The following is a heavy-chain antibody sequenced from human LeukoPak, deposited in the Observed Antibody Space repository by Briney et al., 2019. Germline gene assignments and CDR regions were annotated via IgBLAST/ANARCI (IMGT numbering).Heavy chain of an antibody. J-gene: IGHJ4*02. CDR3: ARDFITIFGVVILDYFDY. CDR2: ISAYNGNT. V-gene: IGHV1-18*01. D-gene: IGHD3-3*01. Sequence: ASVKVSCKASGYTFTSYGISWVRQAPGQGLEWMGWISAYNGNTNYAQKLQGRVTMTTDTSKSTAYMELRSLRSDDTAVYYCARDFITIFGVVILDYFDYWGQGTLVTVSS. CDR1: GYTFTSYG.